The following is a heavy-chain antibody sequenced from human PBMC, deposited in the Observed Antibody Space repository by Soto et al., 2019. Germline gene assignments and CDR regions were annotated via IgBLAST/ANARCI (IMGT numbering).Heavy chain of an antibody. J-gene: IGHJ4*02. CDR2: VYYNGET. V-gene: IGHV4-39*01. CDR1: GDSISSSAYY. Sequence: QVQLQESGPGLVKPSETLSLTCTVSGDSISSSAYYWAWIRQPPGKGLEWIGAVYYNGETYYNPSLKSRVTISVDTSKNRFSLKLTSVTAADTAVYYCARPGGSTLRDYWGQGTLVTVSS. D-gene: IGHD6-13*01. CDR3: ARPGGSTLRDY.